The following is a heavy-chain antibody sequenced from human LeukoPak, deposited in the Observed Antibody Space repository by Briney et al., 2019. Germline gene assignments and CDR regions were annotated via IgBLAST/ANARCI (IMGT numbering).Heavy chain of an antibody. CDR3: AKDLAWGLDY. D-gene: IGHD7-27*01. J-gene: IGHJ4*02. CDR2: ISGNGVGT. V-gene: IGHV3-23*01. Sequence: PGGSLRLSCAASGFAFRSYGMSWVRQAPGKGLEWVSAISGNGVGTYYADSVKGRFTISRDNSKNTLYLQMNNLRAEGTAVYYCAKDLAWGLDYWGQGTPVTVSS. CDR1: GFAFRSYG.